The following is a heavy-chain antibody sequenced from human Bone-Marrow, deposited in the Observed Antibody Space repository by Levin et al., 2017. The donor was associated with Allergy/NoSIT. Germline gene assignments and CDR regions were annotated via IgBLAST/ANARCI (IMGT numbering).Heavy chain of an antibody. Sequence: GGSLRLSCAASGFTFSSCALSWVRQAPGKGLEWVSVISGSGDSTRYADSVEGRFTISRDNSKNTLYLQMNSLKAEDTAGDYCAKSLLTSVLYAHGDYWGQGTLVTVSS. D-gene: IGHD2/OR15-2a*01. J-gene: IGHJ4*02. CDR1: GFTFSSCA. CDR2: ISGSGDST. V-gene: IGHV3-23*01. CDR3: AKSLLTSVLYAHGDY.